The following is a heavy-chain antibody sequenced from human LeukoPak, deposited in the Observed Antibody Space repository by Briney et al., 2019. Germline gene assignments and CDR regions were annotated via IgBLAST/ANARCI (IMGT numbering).Heavy chain of an antibody. CDR3: ARGSRYYGMDV. V-gene: IGHV4-34*01. J-gene: IGHJ6*02. Sequence: PSETLSLTCAVYGGSFSGYYWSWIRQPPGKGLEWIGEINHSGSTNYNPSLKSRVTMSVDTSKNQFSLKLSSVTAADTAVYYCARGSRYYGMDVWGQGTTVTVSS. CDR2: INHSGST. CDR1: GGSFSGYY.